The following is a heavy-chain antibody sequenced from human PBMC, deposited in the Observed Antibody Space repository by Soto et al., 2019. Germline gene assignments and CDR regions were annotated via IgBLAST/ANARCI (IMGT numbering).Heavy chain of an antibody. J-gene: IGHJ4*02. Sequence: ASVKVSCKVSGYTLTELSMHWVRQAPGKGLEWMGGFDPEDGETIYAQKFQGRVTMTEDTSTDTAYMELSSLRSEDTAVYYCARDALTTHPTHVWGQGTLVTVSS. CDR2: FDPEDGET. CDR1: GYTLTELS. V-gene: IGHV1-24*01. CDR3: ARDALTTHPTHV. D-gene: IGHD4-4*01.